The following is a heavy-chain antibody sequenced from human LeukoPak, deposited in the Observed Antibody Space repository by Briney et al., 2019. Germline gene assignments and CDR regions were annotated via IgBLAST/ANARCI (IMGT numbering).Heavy chain of an antibody. CDR3: ARAEDSGYDFYFDY. V-gene: IGHV1-69*02. J-gene: IGHJ4*02. D-gene: IGHD5-12*01. CDR2: IIPILGIA. Sequence: GASVKVSCKASGGTFSSYTISWVRQAPGQGLEWMGRIIPILGIANYAQKFQGRVTITADKSTSTAYMELSSLRSEDTAVYYCARAEDSGYDFYFDYWGLGTLVTVSS. CDR1: GGTFSSYT.